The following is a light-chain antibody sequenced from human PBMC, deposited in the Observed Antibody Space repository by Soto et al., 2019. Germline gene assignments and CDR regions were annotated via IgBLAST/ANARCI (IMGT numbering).Light chain of an antibody. Sequence: QSALTQPASVSGSPGQSITISCTGTSSDVATYNYVSWYQQHPGKGPKLLIYEVTNRPSGIPERFSGSNSGNTATLTISRVEAGDEADYYCQVWDSSSDQVVFGGGTTLTVL. CDR3: QVWDSSSDQVV. CDR2: EVT. CDR1: SSDVATYNY. J-gene: IGLJ2*01. V-gene: IGLV2-14*01.